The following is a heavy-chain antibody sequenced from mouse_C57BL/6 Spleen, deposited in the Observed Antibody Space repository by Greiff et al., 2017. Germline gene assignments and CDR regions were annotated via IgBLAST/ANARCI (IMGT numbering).Heavy chain of an antibody. Sequence: DVKLVESEGGLVQPGSSMKLSCTASGFTFSDYYMAWVRQVPEKGLEWVANINYDGSSTYYLDSLKSRFIISRDNAKNILYLQMSSLKSEDTATYYCAREGSRYYFDYWGQGTTLTVSS. D-gene: IGHD1-1*01. J-gene: IGHJ2*01. CDR1: GFTFSDYY. CDR3: AREGSRYYFDY. CDR2: INYDGSST. V-gene: IGHV5-16*01.